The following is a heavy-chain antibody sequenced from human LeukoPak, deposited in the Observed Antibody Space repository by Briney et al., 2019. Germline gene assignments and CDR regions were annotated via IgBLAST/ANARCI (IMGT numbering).Heavy chain of an antibody. CDR3: VKDRTPDGYYSVDY. V-gene: IGHV3-23*01. J-gene: IGHJ4*02. CDR2: IIGNAATT. Sequence: GGSLRLSCTASGFTLGTYAMNWVRQAPGKGLQWVALIIGNAATTAYADSVKGRFTISRDNSKNTLYLQMNSLRVEDTAVYYSVKDRTPDGYYSVDYWGQGILVTVSS. CDR1: GFTLGTYA. D-gene: IGHD3-3*01.